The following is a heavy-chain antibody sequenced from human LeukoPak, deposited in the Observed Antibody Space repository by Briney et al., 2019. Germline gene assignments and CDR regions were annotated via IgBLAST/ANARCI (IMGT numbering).Heavy chain of an antibody. Sequence: GGSLRLSCAASGLTFSSYGMHWVRQAPGKGLEWVAFIRYDGSNKYYADSVKGRFTISRDNSKNTLYLQMNSLRAEDTAVHYCAKDSAPEVLTPPGYWGQGTLVTVSS. V-gene: IGHV3-30*02. CDR2: IRYDGSNK. CDR1: GLTFSSYG. D-gene: IGHD2-8*01. CDR3: AKDSAPEVLTPPGY. J-gene: IGHJ4*02.